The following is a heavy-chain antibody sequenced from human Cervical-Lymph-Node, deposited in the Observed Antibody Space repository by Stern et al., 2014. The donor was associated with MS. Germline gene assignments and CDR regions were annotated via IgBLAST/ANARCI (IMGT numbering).Heavy chain of an antibody. CDR2: ISGSGVYT. CDR1: GFTFSTYA. V-gene: IGHV3-23*04. CDR3: AKDLGRGVVVVPLYGLDV. D-gene: IGHD2-2*01. Sequence: EVHLVESGGGLVQPGGSLRLSCAASGFTFSTYAFSWVRQAPGKGLEWVSSISGSGVYTYYADSVKGRFTISRDNSKSMLYLEMQSLRAEDTAVYHCAKDLGRGVVVVPLYGLDVWGQGTTVTVSS. J-gene: IGHJ6*02.